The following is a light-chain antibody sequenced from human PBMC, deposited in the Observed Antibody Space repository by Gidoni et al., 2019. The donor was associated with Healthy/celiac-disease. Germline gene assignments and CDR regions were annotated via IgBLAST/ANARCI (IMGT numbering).Light chain of an antibody. CDR1: SSDVGGYNY. CDR2: EVS. J-gene: IGLJ2*01. V-gene: IGLV2-14*01. CDR3: SSYTSSSTVV. Sequence: QSDLTQSASVSGSPGQSITISGTGTSSDVGGYNYVPWYQKHPGQAPKLMIYEVSNRPSGVSNRFSGSKSGNTASLTISGLQAEDEADYYCSSYTSSSTVVFGGGTKLTVL.